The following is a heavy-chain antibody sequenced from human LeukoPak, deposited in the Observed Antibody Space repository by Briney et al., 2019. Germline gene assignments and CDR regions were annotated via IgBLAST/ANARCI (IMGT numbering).Heavy chain of an antibody. CDR1: GGSISSSNYY. V-gene: IGHV4-39*07. J-gene: IGHJ3*02. CDR2: IYYSGST. CDR3: ARKSCSSTSCYVARNAFDI. Sequence: PSETLSLTCTVSGGSISSSNYYWGWIRQPPGKGLEWIGSIYYSGSTYYSPSLKSRVTISVDTSKNQFSLKLSSVTAADTAVYYCARKSCSSTSCYVARNAFDIWGQGTMVTVSS. D-gene: IGHD2-2*01.